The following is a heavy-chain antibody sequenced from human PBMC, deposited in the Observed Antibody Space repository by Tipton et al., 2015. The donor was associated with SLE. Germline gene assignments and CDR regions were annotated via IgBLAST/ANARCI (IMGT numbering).Heavy chain of an antibody. D-gene: IGHD1-26*01. V-gene: IGHV4-34*11. CDR3: ARTSGNFPFDY. CDR2: ICYNGVS. J-gene: IGHJ4*02. CDR1: GGSFSDYC. Sequence: TLSLTCAVYGGSFSDYCWSWIRQFPGKGLEWIAFICYNGVSNYNPSLRSRVTISLDTSKNQFSLKLTSVTAADTAVYYCARTSGNFPFDYWGQGNLVTVSS.